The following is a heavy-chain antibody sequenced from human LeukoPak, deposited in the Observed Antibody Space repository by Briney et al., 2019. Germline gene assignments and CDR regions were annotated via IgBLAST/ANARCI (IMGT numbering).Heavy chain of an antibody. D-gene: IGHD1-26*01. V-gene: IGHV4-59*01. CDR3: AADGGYSGGYDWFDP. CDR2: IYYSGNT. J-gene: IGHJ5*02. CDR1: GGSISNKY. Sequence: SETLSLTCTVSGGSISNKYWSWIRQPPGKGLEWIGYIYYSGNTNYNPSLKSRVTISIDTSKNQFSLKLSSVTAADTAVYYCAADGGYSGGYDWFDPWGQGTLVTVSS.